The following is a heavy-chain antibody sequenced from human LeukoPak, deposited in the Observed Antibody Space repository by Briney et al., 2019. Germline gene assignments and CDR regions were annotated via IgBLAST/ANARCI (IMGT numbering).Heavy chain of an antibody. Sequence: PSETLSLTCTVSGGSISSGSYYWSWIRQPAGKGLEWIGRIYTSGSTNYNPSLKSRVTISVDTSKNQFSLKLSSVTAADTAVYYCARDRTASDYWGQGTLVTVSS. V-gene: IGHV4-61*02. J-gene: IGHJ4*02. CDR3: ARDRTASDY. CDR2: IYTSGST. D-gene: IGHD4-17*01. CDR1: GGSISSGSYY.